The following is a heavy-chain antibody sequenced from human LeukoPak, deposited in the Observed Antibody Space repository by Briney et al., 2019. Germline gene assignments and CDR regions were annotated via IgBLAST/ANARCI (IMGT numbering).Heavy chain of an antibody. CDR3: VRHISTNTGYFDS. V-gene: IGHV4-39*01. D-gene: IGHD5-24*01. Sequence: SETLSLTCTVSGGTINSHSYYWGWIRQPPGKGLEWIGSVYYDGTSYSNPSLKTRVGVFVDTSRDQFSLDLDFVTAADTALYYCVRHISTNTGYFDSCGQGTLVSVSS. CDR2: VYYDGTS. J-gene: IGHJ4*02. CDR1: GGTINSHSYY.